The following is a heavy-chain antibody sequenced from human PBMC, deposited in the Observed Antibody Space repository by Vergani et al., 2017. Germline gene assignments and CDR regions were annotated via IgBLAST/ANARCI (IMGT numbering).Heavy chain of an antibody. V-gene: IGHV1-8*01. CDR2: MNPNSGNT. D-gene: IGHD2-2*01. Sequence: QVQLVQSGAEVKKPGASEKVSCKASGYTFSSYDINWVRQATGQGLEWMGWMNPNSGNTGYAQKLQGRVTMTRNTSIRTAYMELSSLRSEDTAVYYCARGVPYCSSTSCSNDAFDIWGQGTMVTVSS. J-gene: IGHJ3*02. CDR3: ARGVPYCSSTSCSNDAFDI. CDR1: GYTFSSYD.